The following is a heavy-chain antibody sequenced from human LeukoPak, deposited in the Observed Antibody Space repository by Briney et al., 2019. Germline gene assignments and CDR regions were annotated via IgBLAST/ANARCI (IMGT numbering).Heavy chain of an antibody. CDR1: GGTFSSYA. D-gene: IGHD5-12*01. J-gene: IGHJ4*02. Sequence: SVKVSCKASGGTFSSYAISWVRHVPGQGLEWMGGIIPMFGTANYAQKFQGRVTITADESTSTAYMELSSLRSEDTAVYYCARERRGPYSGYEYAVFDYWGQGTLVTVSS. CDR3: ARERRGPYSGYEYAVFDY. V-gene: IGHV1-69*13. CDR2: IIPMFGTA.